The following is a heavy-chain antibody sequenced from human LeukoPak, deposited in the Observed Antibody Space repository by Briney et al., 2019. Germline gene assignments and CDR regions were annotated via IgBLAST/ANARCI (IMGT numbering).Heavy chain of an antibody. CDR2: ISYDGSNK. J-gene: IGHJ3*01. Sequence: GRSLRLSCAASGFTFSSYAMHWVRQAPGKGLEWVAVISYDGSNKYYADSVKGRFTISRDNSKNTLYLQMNSLRAEDTAVYYCASRVAATGNWGQGTMVTVSS. V-gene: IGHV3-30-3*01. CDR3: ASRVAATGN. D-gene: IGHD2-15*01. CDR1: GFTFSSYA.